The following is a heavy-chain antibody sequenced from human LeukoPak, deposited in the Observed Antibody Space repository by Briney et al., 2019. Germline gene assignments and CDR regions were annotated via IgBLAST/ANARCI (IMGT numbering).Heavy chain of an antibody. CDR2: ISWDGGST. CDR3: AKGKVTGTANWFDP. Sequence: PGGSLRLSCAASGFTFDDYTMHWVRQAPGKGLEWVSLISWDGGSTYYADSVKGRFTISRDNSKNSLYLQMNSLRTEDTALYYCAKGKVTGTANWFDPWGQGTLVTVSS. D-gene: IGHD2-21*02. J-gene: IGHJ5*02. V-gene: IGHV3-43*01. CDR1: GFTFDDYT.